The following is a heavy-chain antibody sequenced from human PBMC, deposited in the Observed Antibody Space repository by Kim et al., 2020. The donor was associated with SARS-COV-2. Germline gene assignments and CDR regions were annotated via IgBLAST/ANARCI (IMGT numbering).Heavy chain of an antibody. D-gene: IGHD2-15*01. CDR3: AKVWFPCSGGSCYSGAFDY. J-gene: IGHJ4*02. V-gene: IGHV3-33*06. Sequence: GGSLRLSCAASGFTFSSYAMHWVRQAPGKGLEWVAVIWYDGSNKYYADSVKGRFTISRDNSKNTLYLQMNSLRAEDTAVYYCAKVWFPCSGGSCYSGAFDYWGQGTLVTVSS. CDR1: GFTFSSYA. CDR2: IWYDGSNK.